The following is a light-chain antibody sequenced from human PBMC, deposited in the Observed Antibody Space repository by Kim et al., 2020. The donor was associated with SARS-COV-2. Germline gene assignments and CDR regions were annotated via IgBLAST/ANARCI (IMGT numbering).Light chain of an antibody. CDR2: AAS. CDR1: QPICKF. Sequence: SGGDIITITCRASQPICKFLNWYQQKTGKAPELLIYAASILHVGVPSRFSGSASGTDFTLAISSLQPEDSATYYCQQSSNTPWTFGQGTKVDIK. V-gene: IGKV1-39*01. CDR3: QQSSNTPWT. J-gene: IGKJ1*01.